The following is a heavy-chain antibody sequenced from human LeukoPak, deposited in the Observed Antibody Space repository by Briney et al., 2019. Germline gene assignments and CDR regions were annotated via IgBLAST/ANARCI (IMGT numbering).Heavy chain of an antibody. D-gene: IGHD3-22*01. CDR3: ARGDSSGYSDAFDI. J-gene: IGHJ3*02. CDR1: GGSISSGGYY. Sequence: KSSETLSLTCTVSGGSISSGGYYWSWIRQHPGKGLEWIGYIYYSGSTNYNPSLKSRVTISVDTSKNQFSLKLSSVTAADTAVYYCARGDSSGYSDAFDIWGQGTMVTVSS. CDR2: IYYSGST. V-gene: IGHV4-61*08.